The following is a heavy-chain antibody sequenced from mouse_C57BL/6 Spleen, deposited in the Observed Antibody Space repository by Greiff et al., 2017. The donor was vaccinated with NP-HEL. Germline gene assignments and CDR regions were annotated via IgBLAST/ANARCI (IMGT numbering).Heavy chain of an antibody. CDR1: GYTFTSYG. J-gene: IGHJ3*01. V-gene: IGHV1-81*01. Sequence: QVQLQQSGAELARPGASVKLSCKASGYTFTSYGISWVKQRTGQGLEWIGEIYPRSGNTYYNEKFKGKATPTADKSSSTAYMELRSLTSEDSAVYFCATYYDPWFAYWGQGTLVTVSA. CDR3: ATYYDPWFAY. CDR2: IYPRSGNT. D-gene: IGHD2-4*01.